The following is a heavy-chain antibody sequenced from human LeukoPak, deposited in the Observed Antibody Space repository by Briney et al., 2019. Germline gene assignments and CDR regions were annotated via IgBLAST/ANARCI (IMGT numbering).Heavy chain of an antibody. D-gene: IGHD3-10*01. CDR1: GFTVSSNY. Sequence: GGSLRLSCAASGFTVSSNYMSSGRQAPGKGLEWGSVIYSGGSTYYADSVKGRFTISRDNSKNTLYLQMNSLRAEDTAVYYCASPYYYGSGSYNLGGFDIWGQGTMVTVSS. V-gene: IGHV3-66*01. J-gene: IGHJ3*02. CDR2: IYSGGST. CDR3: ASPYYYGSGSYNLGGFDI.